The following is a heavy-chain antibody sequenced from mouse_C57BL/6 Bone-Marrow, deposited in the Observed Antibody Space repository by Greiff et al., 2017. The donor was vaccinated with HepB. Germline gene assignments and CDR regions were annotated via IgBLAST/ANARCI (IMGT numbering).Heavy chain of an antibody. CDR1: GFNIKDDY. V-gene: IGHV14-4*01. Sequence: EVKLQESGAELVRPGASVKLSCTASGFNIKDDYMHWVKQRPEQGLEWIGWIDPENGDTEYASKFQGKATITADTSSHTAYLQLSSLTSEDTAVYYCTTGAFYYYGSSYDWYFDVWGTGTTVTVSS. CDR2: IDPENGDT. CDR3: TTGAFYYYGSSYDWYFDV. J-gene: IGHJ1*03. D-gene: IGHD1-1*01.